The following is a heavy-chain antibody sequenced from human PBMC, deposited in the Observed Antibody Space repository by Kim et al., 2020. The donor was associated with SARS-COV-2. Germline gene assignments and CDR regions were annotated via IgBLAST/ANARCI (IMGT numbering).Heavy chain of an antibody. CDR1: GFTFSNFA. CDR2: ISSSDTNT. Sequence: GGSLRLSCAASGFTFSNFAMSWVRQAPGKGLEWVSTISSSDTNTYYADSVKGRFTISRNNSQSTLSLQMNSLRAEDTAAYYCAKDIMGDYWGQGTLVTVSS. D-gene: IGHD2-8*01. J-gene: IGHJ4*02. CDR3: AKDIMGDY. V-gene: IGHV3-23*01.